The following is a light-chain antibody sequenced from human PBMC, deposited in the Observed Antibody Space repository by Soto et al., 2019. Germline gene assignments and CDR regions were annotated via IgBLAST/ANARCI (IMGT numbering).Light chain of an antibody. V-gene: IGKV1-5*03. CDR2: KAS. CDR1: QSISSG. J-gene: IGKJ1*01. Sequence: DIHMTQSPSTLSAFVGDRVTITCRSSQSISSGLAWYQQRPGKDPKLLIFKASTLESGVPSRFSGSGSGTEFALTISRLQPDDFATYYCQQYKSYWTFGQGTKGDIK. CDR3: QQYKSYWT.